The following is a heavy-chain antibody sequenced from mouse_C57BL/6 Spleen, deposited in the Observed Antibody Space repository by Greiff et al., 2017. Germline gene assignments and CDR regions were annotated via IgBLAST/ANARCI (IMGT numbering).Heavy chain of an antibody. J-gene: IGHJ2*01. V-gene: IGHV1-22*01. CDR2: INPNNGGT. CDR1: GYTFTDYN. CDR3: ARGGRGGFDY. Sequence: VQLQQSGPELVKPGASVKMSCKASGYTFTDYNMHWVKQSHGKSLEWIGYINPNNGGTSYNQKFKGKATLTVNKSSSLAYRELRSLTSEDSAVYYCARGGRGGFDYWGQGTTLTVSS.